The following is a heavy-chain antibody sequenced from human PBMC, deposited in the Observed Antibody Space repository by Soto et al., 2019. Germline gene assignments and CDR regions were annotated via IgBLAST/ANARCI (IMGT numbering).Heavy chain of an antibody. CDR1: GFTFSSYS. J-gene: IGHJ4*02. CDR3: ARDHRGIAAAGTSD. D-gene: IGHD6-13*01. CDR2: ISSSSSYI. Sequence: EVQLVESGGGPVKPGGSLRLSCAASGFTFSSYSMNWVRQAPGKGLEWVSSISSSSSYIYYADSVKGRFTISRDNAKNSLYLQMNSLRAEDTAVYYCARDHRGIAAAGTSDWGQGTLVTVSS. V-gene: IGHV3-21*01.